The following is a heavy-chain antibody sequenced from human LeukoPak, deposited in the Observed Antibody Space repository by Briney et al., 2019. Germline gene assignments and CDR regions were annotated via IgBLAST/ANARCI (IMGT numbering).Heavy chain of an antibody. CDR3: ARRGSSSSIDY. J-gene: IGHJ4*02. D-gene: IGHD6-6*01. CDR2: IYYSGST. CDR1: GGSISSSSYY. V-gene: IGHV4-61*05. Sequence: PSETKSLTCTVSGGSISSSSYYWSWIRQPPGKGLEWIGYIYYSGSTNYNPSLKSRVTISVDTSKNQFSLKLSSVTAADTAVYYCARRGSSSSIDYWGQGTLVTVSS.